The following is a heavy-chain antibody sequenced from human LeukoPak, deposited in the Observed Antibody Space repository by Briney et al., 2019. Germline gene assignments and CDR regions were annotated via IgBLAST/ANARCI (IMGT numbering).Heavy chain of an antibody. J-gene: IGHJ6*03. CDR3: ARDHITGTLEYYYYMDV. Sequence: ASVKVSCKTSGYTFSHYGISWVRQAPGQGLEWMGWINPNSGGTNYAQKFQGRVTMTRDTSISTAYMELSRLRSDDTAVYYCARDHITGTLEYYYYMDVWGKGTTVTVSS. CDR1: GYTFSHYG. D-gene: IGHD1-20*01. V-gene: IGHV1-2*02. CDR2: INPNSGGT.